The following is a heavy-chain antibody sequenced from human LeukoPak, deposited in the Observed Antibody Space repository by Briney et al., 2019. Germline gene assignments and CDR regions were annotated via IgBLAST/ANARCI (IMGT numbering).Heavy chain of an antibody. CDR1: GYSISSGYY. CDR2: IYHSGST. V-gene: IGHV4-38-2*02. D-gene: IGHD3-10*01. J-gene: IGHJ4*02. CDR3: ARGFYGSGSYCRGLLDY. Sequence: SETLSLTCTVSGYSISSGYYWGWIRQPPGKGLEWIGSIYHSGSTYYNPSLKSRVTISVDTSKNQFSLKLSSVTAADTAVYYCARGFYGSGSYCRGLLDYWGQGTLVTVSS.